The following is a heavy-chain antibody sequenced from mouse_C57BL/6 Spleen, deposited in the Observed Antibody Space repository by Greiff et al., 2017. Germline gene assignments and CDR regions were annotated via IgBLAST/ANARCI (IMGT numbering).Heavy chain of an antibody. V-gene: IGHV1-69*01. J-gene: IGHJ2*01. CDR2: IDPSDSYT. CDR3: ARSIFITTDDYFDY. D-gene: IGHD1-1*01. CDR1: GYTFTSYW. Sequence: QVQLQQSGAELVMPGASVKLSCKASGYTFTSYWMHWVKQRPGQGLEWIGEIDPSDSYTNYHQKFKGKSTLTVDKSSSTAYMQLSSLTSEDSAVYYCARSIFITTDDYFDYWGQGTTLTVSS.